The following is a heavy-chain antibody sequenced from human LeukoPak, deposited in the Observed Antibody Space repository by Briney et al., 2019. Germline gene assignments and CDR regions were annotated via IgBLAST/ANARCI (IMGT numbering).Heavy chain of an antibody. V-gene: IGHV3-7*01. CDR1: GFTFGRHW. CDR2: MNQGGSET. Sequence: PGGSLRLSCAASGFTFGRHWMSWVRQAPGKGLEWVAHMNQGGSETTNVDSVKGRFTISRDDAKNLVFLQMNSLRVEDTAVYYCARSLPSALLRYFDWLLHGFDYWGQGTLVTVSS. CDR3: ARSLPSALLRYFDWLLHGFDY. J-gene: IGHJ4*02. D-gene: IGHD3-9*01.